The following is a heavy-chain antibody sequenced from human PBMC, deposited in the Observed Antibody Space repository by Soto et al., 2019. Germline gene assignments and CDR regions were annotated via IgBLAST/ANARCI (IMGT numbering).Heavy chain of an antibody. D-gene: IGHD3-10*01. J-gene: IGHJ5*02. CDR3: ATPNYYGSGSWWFDP. Sequence: ASVKVSCKVSGYTLTELSMHWVRQAPGKGLEWMGGFDPEDGETIYAQKFQGRVTMTEDTSTDTAYMELSSLRSEDTAVYYCATPNYYGSGSWWFDPWGQGTLVTVSS. V-gene: IGHV1-24*01. CDR2: FDPEDGET. CDR1: GYTLTELS.